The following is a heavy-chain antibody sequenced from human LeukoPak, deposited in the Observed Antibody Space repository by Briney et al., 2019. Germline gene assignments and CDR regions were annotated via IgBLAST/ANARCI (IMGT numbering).Heavy chain of an antibody. Sequence: PGGSLRLSCAASGFTVGSNYMSWVRQAPGKGLEWVSVIYSGGSTYYADSVKGRFTISRDNSKNTLYLQMNSLRAEDTAVYYCASFPLVDAFDIWGQGTMVTVSS. CDR2: IYSGGST. CDR3: ASFPLVDAFDI. CDR1: GFTVGSNY. J-gene: IGHJ3*02. D-gene: IGHD3-3*02. V-gene: IGHV3-53*01.